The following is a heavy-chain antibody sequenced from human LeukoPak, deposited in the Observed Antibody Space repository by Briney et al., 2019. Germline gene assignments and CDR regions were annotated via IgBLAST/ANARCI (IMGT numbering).Heavy chain of an antibody. Sequence: PSETLSLTCAVSGYSISSGYYWGWIRQPPGKGMEGIGSIYHSGSTYYNPSLKSRVTIAVDTTKNQFSLKLRSVTAADTAVYYCARHCSGGSCYSFDYWGQGTLVTVSS. CDR1: GYSISSGYY. D-gene: IGHD2-15*01. CDR2: IYHSGST. V-gene: IGHV4-38-2*01. CDR3: ARHCSGGSCYSFDY. J-gene: IGHJ4*02.